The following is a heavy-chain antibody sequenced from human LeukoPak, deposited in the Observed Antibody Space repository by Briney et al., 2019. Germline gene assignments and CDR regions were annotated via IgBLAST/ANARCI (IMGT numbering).Heavy chain of an antibody. CDR3: ARDYRFDSGYDLLDAFDV. CDR2: IYYSGSS. CDR1: GGSISSGVSY. D-gene: IGHD5-12*01. Sequence: PSDTLSLTCTVSGGSISSGVSYWRWIRQHPGKGLEWIAYIYYSGSSSYNPSLKSRVTISVDTSKNQFSLKLSSVTAADTAVYYCARDYRFDSGYDLLDAFDVWGQGTMVTVSS. V-gene: IGHV4-31*03. J-gene: IGHJ3*01.